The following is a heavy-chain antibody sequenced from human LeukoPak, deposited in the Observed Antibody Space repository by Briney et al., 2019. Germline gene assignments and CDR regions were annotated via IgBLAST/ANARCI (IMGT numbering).Heavy chain of an antibody. Sequence: SETLSLTFTVSGGSISRHYWSWIRHPPGKGREWIGYIYYSGSTNHNPSLKSRVTISVDTSKNQSSLKLSSVTVADTAVYYCESTADEDWFDPWGQGTLVTVPS. CDR2: IYYSGST. J-gene: IGHJ5*02. CDR1: GGSISRHY. D-gene: IGHD6-25*01. CDR3: ESTADEDWFDP. V-gene: IGHV4-59*11.